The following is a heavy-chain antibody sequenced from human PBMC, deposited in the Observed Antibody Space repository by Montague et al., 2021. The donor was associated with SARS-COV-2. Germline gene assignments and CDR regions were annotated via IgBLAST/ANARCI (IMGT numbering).Heavy chain of an antibody. CDR2: ISHDGSNK. J-gene: IGHJ4*02. CDR3: ARGGHPHQVVYD. D-gene: IGHD2-2*02. CDR1: GFSFSSFT. Sequence: SLRLSCAVCGFSFSSFTLHWVRQAPGKGLEWVALISHDGSNKNYADSLKGRFTISRDNSKNALYLQMNILRAEDTAVYYCARGGHPHQVVYDWGQGTLVTVSS. V-gene: IGHV3-30-3*01.